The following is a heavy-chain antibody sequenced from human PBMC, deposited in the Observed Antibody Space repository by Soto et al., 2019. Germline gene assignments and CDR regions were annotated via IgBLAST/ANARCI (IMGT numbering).Heavy chain of an antibody. D-gene: IGHD2-15*01. J-gene: IGHJ6*02. CDR3: ARAAWASGGSGYYYYGMDV. V-gene: IGHV4-4*07. Sequence: SETLSLTCTVSGGSISSYYWSWIRQPAGKGLEWIGRLYTSGATKYNPSLKSRLTMSVDTSKNQFSLRLNAVTAADTAVYFCARAAWASGGSGYYYYGMDVWGQGTTVTVSS. CDR2: LYTSGAT. CDR1: GGSISSYY.